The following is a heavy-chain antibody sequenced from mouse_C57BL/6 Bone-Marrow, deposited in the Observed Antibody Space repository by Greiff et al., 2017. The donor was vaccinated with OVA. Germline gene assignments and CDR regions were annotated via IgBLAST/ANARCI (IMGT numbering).Heavy chain of an antibody. J-gene: IGHJ2*01. V-gene: IGHV1-7*01. CDR2: INPSSGYT. Sequence: VQLQQSGAELAKPGASVKLSCKASGYTFTSYWMHWVKQRPGQGLEWIGYINPSSGYTKYNQKFKDKATLTADKSSSTAYMQLSSLTYEDSSVYYCARSRWLLRFLDYWGQGTTLPVSS. CDR3: ARSRWLLRFLDY. D-gene: IGHD2-3*01. CDR1: GYTFTSYW.